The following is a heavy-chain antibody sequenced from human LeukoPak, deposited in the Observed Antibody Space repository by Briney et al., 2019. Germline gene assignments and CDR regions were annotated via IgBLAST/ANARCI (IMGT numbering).Heavy chain of an antibody. V-gene: IGHV3-53*04. CDR1: GGSISSYY. CDR2: IYSGGST. J-gene: IGHJ4*02. Sequence: PSETLSLTCTVSGGSISSYYWSWVRQAPGKGLEWVSVIYSGGSTYYADSVKGRFTISRHNSKNTLYLQMNSLRAEDTAVYYCARESGYWGQGTLVTVSS. CDR3: ARESGY.